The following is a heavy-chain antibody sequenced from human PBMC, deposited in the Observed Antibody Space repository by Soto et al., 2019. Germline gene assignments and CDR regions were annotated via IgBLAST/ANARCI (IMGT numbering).Heavy chain of an antibody. Sequence: SETLSLTCAVACGSFTSNNWWTWVHQPPGQGLEWIGEIYRTGSTNYNPSLKSRVTISLDKSENQFSLEVTSLTAADTAVYYCASRDPGTSVDYWGQGTLVAVSS. D-gene: IGHD1-7*01. V-gene: IGHV4-4*02. J-gene: IGHJ4*02. CDR3: ASRDPGTSVDY. CDR1: CGSFTSNNW. CDR2: IYRTGST.